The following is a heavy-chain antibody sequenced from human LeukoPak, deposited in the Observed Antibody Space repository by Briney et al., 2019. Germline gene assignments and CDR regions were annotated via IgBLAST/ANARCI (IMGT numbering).Heavy chain of an antibody. CDR2: ISGSGDIT. CDR3: AKCPGVAVTGMGNWFDP. J-gene: IGHJ5*02. Sequence: GGSLRLSCAASGFTFSSYAMNSVRLAPGRGLEWVSAISGSGDITSDADSVKGRLTISRDNSKNTLYLQMDSVRDEETAIYYCAKCPGVAVTGMGNWFDPWGKGTLVTVSS. V-gene: IGHV3-23*01. D-gene: IGHD6-19*01. CDR1: GFTFSSYA.